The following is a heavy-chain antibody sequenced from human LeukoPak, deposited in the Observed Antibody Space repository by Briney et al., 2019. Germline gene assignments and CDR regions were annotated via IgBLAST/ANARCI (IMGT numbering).Heavy chain of an antibody. V-gene: IGHV3-48*03. CDR3: AKGSSAWNEVFHFDY. CDR2: ISSSGSDI. D-gene: IGHD6-19*01. Sequence: GGSLRLSCAASGFTFSNYEMHWVRQAPGKGLEWVSYISSSGSDIYYADSVMGRFTISRDNAKNSLYLQMNSLRAEDMALYYCAKGSSAWNEVFHFDYWGQGTLVTVSS. J-gene: IGHJ4*02. CDR1: GFTFSNYE.